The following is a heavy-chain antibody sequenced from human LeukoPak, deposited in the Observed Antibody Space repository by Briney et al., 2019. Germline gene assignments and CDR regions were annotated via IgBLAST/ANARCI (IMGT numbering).Heavy chain of an antibody. J-gene: IGHJ4*02. CDR2: INHSGST. D-gene: IGHD3-10*01. Sequence: PSETLSLTCAVYGGSFSGYYWSWIRQPPGKGLEWIGEINHSGSTNYNPSLKSRVTISVDTSKNQFSLKLSSVTAADTAVYYCARRMWFGELYYFDYWGQGTLVTVSS. CDR1: GGSFSGYY. CDR3: ARRMWFGELYYFDY. V-gene: IGHV4-34*01.